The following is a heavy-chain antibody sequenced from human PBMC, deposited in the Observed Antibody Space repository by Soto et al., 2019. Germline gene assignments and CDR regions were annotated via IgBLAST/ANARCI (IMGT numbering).Heavy chain of an antibody. V-gene: IGHV4-59*01. CDR1: GGSISSYY. Sequence: TLSLTCTVSGGSISSYYWSWIRPPPGKGLEWIGYIYYSGSTNYNPSLKSRVTISVDTSKNQFSLKLSSVTAADTAVYYCARVDTAMVTGYYYYYMDVWGKGTTVTVSS. J-gene: IGHJ6*03. D-gene: IGHD5-18*01. CDR2: IYYSGST. CDR3: ARVDTAMVTGYYYYYMDV.